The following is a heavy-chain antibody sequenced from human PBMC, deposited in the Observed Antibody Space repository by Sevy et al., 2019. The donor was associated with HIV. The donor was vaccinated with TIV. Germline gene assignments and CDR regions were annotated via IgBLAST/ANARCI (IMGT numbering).Heavy chain of an antibody. CDR1: GFIFSSFA. D-gene: IGHD1-20*01. V-gene: IGHV3-23*01. J-gene: IGHJ4*02. CDR3: AKKMGGGSGMAFLIDY. Sequence: GGSLRLSCAASGFIFSSFAMGWVRQGPRKGVEWISVISASGDYTYYAHSVKGRFTISRDKSKNTLFLQMNSLRAEDTAIFYCAKKMGGGSGMAFLIDYWGQGTLVTVSS. CDR2: ISASGDYT.